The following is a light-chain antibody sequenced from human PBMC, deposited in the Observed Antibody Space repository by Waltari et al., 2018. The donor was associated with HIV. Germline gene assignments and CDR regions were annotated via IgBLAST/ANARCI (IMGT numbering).Light chain of an antibody. J-gene: IGLJ3*02. V-gene: IGLV3-1*01. CDR2: QDS. CDR1: KLGNKY. CDR3: QAWDGSTWV. Sequence: SYELTQPPSVSVSPGQTASITCSGDKLGNKYACWYQRKPGQSPVVVIYQDSVRPSGIPDRLSGSNSGNTATLTSGGTQAMDEADYYCQAWDGSTWVCGGGNKLTVL.